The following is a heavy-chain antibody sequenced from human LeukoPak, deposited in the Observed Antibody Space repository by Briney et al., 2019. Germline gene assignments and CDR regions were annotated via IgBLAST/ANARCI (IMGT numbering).Heavy chain of an antibody. CDR2: ISSSSSYI. J-gene: IGHJ6*03. Sequence: GGSLRLSCAASGFTFNSYSMNWVRQAPGKGLEGVSWISSSSSYIYYADSVKGRFTISRDNAKNSLYLQMNSLRAEDTDVYYGARESSSLYLYYYYMDVWGKGTTVTVSS. V-gene: IGHV3-21*04. CDR1: GFTFNSYS. CDR3: ARESSSLYLYYYYMDV.